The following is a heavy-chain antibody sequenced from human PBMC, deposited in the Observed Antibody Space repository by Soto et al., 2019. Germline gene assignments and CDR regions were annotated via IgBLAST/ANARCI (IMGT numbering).Heavy chain of an antibody. V-gene: IGHV1-8*01. CDR1: GYTFTSYD. Sequence: QVQLVQSGAEVKKPGASVKVSCKASGYTFTSYDINWVRQATGQGFEYLGWMNPNSGNTGYVKKFQGRVTMTRDTATSTAHIALSSLRSADPALYYSARGSKYADYSRSFAPWRPGALVTVSS. CDR3: ARGSKYADYSRSFAP. J-gene: IGHJ5*02. CDR2: MNPNSGNT. D-gene: IGHD4-17*01.